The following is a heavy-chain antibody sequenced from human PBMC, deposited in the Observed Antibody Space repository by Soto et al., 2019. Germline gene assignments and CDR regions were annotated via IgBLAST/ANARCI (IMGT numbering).Heavy chain of an antibody. D-gene: IGHD6-19*01. CDR1: GFSFDDYA. V-gene: IGHV3-9*01. J-gene: IGHJ6*02. Sequence: PGGSLRLSCAVSGFSFDDYAMHWVRQAPGKGLEWVSGISWDSAKIVYAGSVRGRFTISRDNAKNSLYLQMNSLRPEDTALYYCAKDFGAVPDYYYFMDVWGQGTTVTVS. CDR3: AKDFGAVPDYYYFMDV. CDR2: ISWDSAKI.